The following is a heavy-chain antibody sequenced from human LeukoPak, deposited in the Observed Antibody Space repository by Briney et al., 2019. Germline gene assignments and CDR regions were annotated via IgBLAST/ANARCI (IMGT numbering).Heavy chain of an antibody. CDR2: IYYSGST. V-gene: IGHV4-39*07. D-gene: IGHD4-17*01. J-gene: IGHJ5*02. CDR1: GGSISSSSYY. CDR3: ARDRTVTTWFDP. Sequence: SETLSLTCTVSGGSISSSSYYWGWIRQPPGKGLEWIGSIYYSGSTYYNPSLKSRVTISVDTSKNQFSLKLSSVTAADTAVYYCARDRTVTTWFDPRGQGTLVTVSS.